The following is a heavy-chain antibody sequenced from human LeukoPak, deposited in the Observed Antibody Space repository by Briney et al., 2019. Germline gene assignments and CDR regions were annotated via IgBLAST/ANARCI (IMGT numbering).Heavy chain of an antibody. D-gene: IGHD3-22*01. J-gene: IGHJ5*02. CDR2: IYYSGST. Sequence: PSETLSLTCTVSGGSISSYYWSWIRQPPGKGLEWIGYIYYSGSTNYNPSLKSRVTISVDTSKNQFSLKLSSVTAADTAVYYCAREGNTYYYDSKDWFDPWGQGTLVTVSS. CDR1: GGSISSYY. V-gene: IGHV4-59*01. CDR3: AREGNTYYYDSKDWFDP.